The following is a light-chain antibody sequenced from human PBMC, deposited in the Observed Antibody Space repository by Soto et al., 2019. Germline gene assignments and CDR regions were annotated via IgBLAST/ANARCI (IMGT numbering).Light chain of an antibody. Sequence: EIVRTHSPATLSVSPGERATLSFRASQSVSSNFAWYQQKPGQAPRLLIYDASTRATGIPARFSGSGSGTEFTLTISSLQSEDFAVYYCQQYKKWPRTFGHGTKVDIK. CDR2: DAS. CDR3: QQYKKWPRT. CDR1: QSVSSN. J-gene: IGKJ1*01. V-gene: IGKV3-15*01.